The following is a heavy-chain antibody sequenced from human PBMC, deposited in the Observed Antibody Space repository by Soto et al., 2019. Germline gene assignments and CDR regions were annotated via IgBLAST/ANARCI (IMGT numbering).Heavy chain of an antibody. CDR3: ARDQGVVVTADNWCDP. CDR2: IFSSGST. J-gene: IGHJ5*02. Sequence: PSETLSLTCTLSGGSITDYSLVWIRQPAGKGLEWIGRIFSSGSTNYNPSLKGRITMSLDTSKNQFSLKLNSATATDTAVYFCARDQGVVVTADNWCDPWGQGILVTVSS. CDR1: GGSITDYS. V-gene: IGHV4-4*07. D-gene: IGHD2-21*02.